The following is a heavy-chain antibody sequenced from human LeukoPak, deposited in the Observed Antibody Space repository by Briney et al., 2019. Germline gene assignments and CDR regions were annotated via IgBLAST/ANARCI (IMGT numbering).Heavy chain of an antibody. CDR2: ISGSGGST. D-gene: IGHD2-15*01. CDR1: GFTFSSYA. J-gene: IGHJ6*02. Sequence: PGASLRLSCAASGFTFSSYAMSWVRQAPGKGLEWVSAISGSGGSTYYADSVKGRFTISRDNSKNTLYLQMNSLRAEDTAVYYCAKALEVVGPSYYYYCMDVWGQGTTVTVSS. CDR3: AKALEVVGPSYYYYCMDV. V-gene: IGHV3-23*01.